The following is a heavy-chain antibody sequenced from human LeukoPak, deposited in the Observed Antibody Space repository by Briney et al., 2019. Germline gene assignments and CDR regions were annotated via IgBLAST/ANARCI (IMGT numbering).Heavy chain of an antibody. CDR2: ISYDGSNK. Sequence: AGRSLRLSCAASGFTFSSYAMHWVRQAPGKGLEWVAVISYDGSNKYYADSVKGRFTISRDNSKNTLYLQMNSLRVEDTAVYYCARTIVPAAIWGQCFDYWGQGTLVTVSS. J-gene: IGHJ4*02. CDR3: ARTIVPAAIWGQCFDY. V-gene: IGHV3-30*01. D-gene: IGHD2-2*01. CDR1: GFTFSSYA.